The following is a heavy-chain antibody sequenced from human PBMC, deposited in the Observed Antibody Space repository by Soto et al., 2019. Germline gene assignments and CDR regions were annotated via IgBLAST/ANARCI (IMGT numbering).Heavy chain of an antibody. CDR2: INPSSGST. V-gene: IGHV1-2*06. J-gene: IGHJ5*01. Sequence: ASVKVSCKVSGYTFTDYYMHWLRQAPGQGPEWMGRINPSSGSTFYAQKFQGRVTMTSDASMTTAFLEVTSLTSDDAAVYYCARDRRALAPFDGLAAWGQGTSVTVSS. D-gene: IGHD3-9*01. CDR1: GYTFTDYY. CDR3: ARDRRALAPFDGLAA.